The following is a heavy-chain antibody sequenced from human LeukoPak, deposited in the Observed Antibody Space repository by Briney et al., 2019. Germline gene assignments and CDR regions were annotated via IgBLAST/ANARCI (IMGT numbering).Heavy chain of an antibody. Sequence: PGGSLRLSCAASGFTFSDAWMHWVRQAPGKGLEWVGLIKRRTDGGTSNYAAPVKGRFAISRDDSEDTLSLQMDSLKSEDTGVYYCTTGYTSASHDGYWGQGTLVTVSS. V-gene: IGHV3-15*07. D-gene: IGHD2-15*01. J-gene: IGHJ4*02. CDR1: GFTFSDAW. CDR3: TTGYTSASHDGY. CDR2: IKRRTDGGTS.